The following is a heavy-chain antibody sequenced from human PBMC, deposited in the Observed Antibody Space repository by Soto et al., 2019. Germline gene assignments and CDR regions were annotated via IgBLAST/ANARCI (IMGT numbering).Heavy chain of an antibody. V-gene: IGHV1-18*01. CDR1: GYTFTTYG. CDR3: ARALPYSSSGDS. J-gene: IGHJ4*02. D-gene: IGHD6-13*01. CDR2: ISASNGNI. Sequence: ASVKVSCKASGYTFTTYGISWVRQAPGQGLEWMGWISASNGNIYYGQKFQGRVTMTTDSFTSTAYMELSSLTSDDTAVYYCARALPYSSSGDSWGRGTLVTVSS.